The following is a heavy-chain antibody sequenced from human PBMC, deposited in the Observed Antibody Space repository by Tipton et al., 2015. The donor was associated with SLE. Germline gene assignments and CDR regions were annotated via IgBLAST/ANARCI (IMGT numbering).Heavy chain of an antibody. CDR1: GGSVINYY. V-gene: IGHV4-59*02. Sequence: LRLSCSVSGGSVINYYWGWIRQPPGKGLEWIGYIYYTGSTNYNPSLKSRVSISVSTSKNQFSLRLTSVTAADTAVYYCARDDVSSCYYWYLDAWGRVTLVSVSA. CDR3: ARDDVSSCYYWYLDA. J-gene: IGHJ2*01. D-gene: IGHD2-21*01. CDR2: IYYTGST.